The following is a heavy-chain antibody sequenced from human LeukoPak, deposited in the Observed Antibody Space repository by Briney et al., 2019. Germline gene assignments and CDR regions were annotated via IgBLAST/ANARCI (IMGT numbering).Heavy chain of an antibody. Sequence: GGSLRLSCAASGFTFSSYGMSWVRQAPGKGLEWVSFISSSSEYIYYANSVKGRFTISRDNAKNSLYLQMNNLRAEDTAIYYCARDWQYRGNFDSWGQGTLVSVSS. V-gene: IGHV3-21*01. CDR3: ARDWQYRGNFDS. CDR2: ISSSSEYI. CDR1: GFTFSSYG. D-gene: IGHD2-2*01. J-gene: IGHJ4*02.